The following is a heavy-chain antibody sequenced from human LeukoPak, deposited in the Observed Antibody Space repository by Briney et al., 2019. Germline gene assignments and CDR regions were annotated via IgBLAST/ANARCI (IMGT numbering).Heavy chain of an antibody. V-gene: IGHV4-4*02. CDR1: GGSISCSNW. Sequence: SETLSLTCAVSGGSISCSNWWSWVRQPPGKGQGWIGEIYHSGSTNYNPSLKSRVTISVDKSKNQFSLKLSSVTAADTAVYYCARTSGIHEGNYFDYWGQGTLVTVSS. D-gene: IGHD1-26*01. J-gene: IGHJ4*02. CDR2: IYHSGST. CDR3: ARTSGIHEGNYFDY.